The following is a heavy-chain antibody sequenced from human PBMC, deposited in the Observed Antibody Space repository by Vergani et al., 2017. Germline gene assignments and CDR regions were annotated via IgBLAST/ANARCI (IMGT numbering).Heavy chain of an antibody. Sequence: QVQLVQSGAEVKKPGSSVKVSCKASGGTFSSYAISWVRQAPGQGLEWMGGIIPIFGTANYAQKFQGRGTITADESTSTAYMELSSLRSEDTAVYYCARDQVSSLDPTHNGGNWFDPWGQGTLVTVSS. J-gene: IGHJ5*02. CDR1: GGTFSSYA. CDR2: IIPIFGTA. CDR3: ARDQVSSLDPTHNGGNWFDP. D-gene: IGHD6-6*01. V-gene: IGHV1-69*12.